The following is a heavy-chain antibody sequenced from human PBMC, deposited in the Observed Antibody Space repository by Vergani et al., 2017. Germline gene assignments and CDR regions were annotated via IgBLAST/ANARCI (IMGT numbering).Heavy chain of an antibody. Sequence: EVELVESGGKLVQPGGSLRLSCATSGFPFSFDWMSWVRQAPGKGLEWVANVKQDGSDNYYVDSVKGRFTISRDNAKNILYLEMKGLRAEDTALYYCARVRYYCSGDCHPGEYYYYMDVWGKGTTVTVSS. CDR1: GFPFSFDW. CDR2: VKQDGSDN. CDR3: ARVRYYCSGDCHPGEYYYYMDV. D-gene: IGHD2-21*01. J-gene: IGHJ6*03. V-gene: IGHV3-7*01.